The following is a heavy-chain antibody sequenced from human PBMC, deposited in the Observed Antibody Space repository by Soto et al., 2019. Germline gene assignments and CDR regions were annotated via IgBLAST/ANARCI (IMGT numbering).Heavy chain of an antibody. J-gene: IGHJ6*02. Sequence: QVQLVQSGAEVKKPGSSVKVSCKVSGGSFSSYGITWVRQAPGQGLEWMGGIIPIIGTTKYAQKFQGRVTITADESTTTGYMEVSSLISEDTAVYYCARELKEPGSDYYYGLDVWGQGTTVTVSS. D-gene: IGHD3-10*01. V-gene: IGHV1-69*01. CDR3: ARELKEPGSDYYYGLDV. CDR2: IIPIIGTT. CDR1: GGSFSSYG.